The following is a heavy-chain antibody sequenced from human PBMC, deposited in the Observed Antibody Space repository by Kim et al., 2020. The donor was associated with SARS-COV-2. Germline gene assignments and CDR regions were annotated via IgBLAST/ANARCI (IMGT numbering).Heavy chain of an antibody. J-gene: IGHJ4*02. D-gene: IGHD6-13*01. V-gene: IGHV3-30*04. CDR3: ARDPHPRHSSSWYEGGFIY. Sequence: GGSLRLSCAASGFTFSSYAMHWVRQAPGKGLEWVAVISYDGSNKYYADSVKGRFTISRDNSKNTLYLQMNSLRAEDTAVYYCARDPHPRHSSSWYEGGFIYWGQGTLVTVSS. CDR2: ISYDGSNK. CDR1: GFTFSSYA.